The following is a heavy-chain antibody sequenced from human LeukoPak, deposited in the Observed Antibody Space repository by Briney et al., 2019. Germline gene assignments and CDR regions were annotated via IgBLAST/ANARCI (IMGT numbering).Heavy chain of an antibody. CDR1: RYTFTGYY. CDR2: INPNSGGT. Sequence: GASVKVSCKASRYTFTGYYMDWVRQAPGRGLEWMGWINPNSGGTDYAQKFQGRVTMTRDTSISTAYMELSRLRSDDTAVYYCARGDDNGDYEAIDWGQGTLVTVSS. D-gene: IGHD4-17*01. CDR3: ARGDDNGDYEAID. V-gene: IGHV1-2*02. J-gene: IGHJ4*02.